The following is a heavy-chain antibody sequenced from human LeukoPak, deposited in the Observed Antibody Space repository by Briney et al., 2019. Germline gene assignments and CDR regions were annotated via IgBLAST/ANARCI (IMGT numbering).Heavy chain of an antibody. CDR3: AKGGYSYGEGDFDY. CDR1: GFTFSSYS. V-gene: IGHV3-21*01. J-gene: IGHJ4*02. D-gene: IGHD5-18*01. CDR2: ISSSSSYI. Sequence: GGSLRLSCAASGFTFSSYSMNWVRQAPGKGLEWVSSISSSSSYIYYADSVKGRFTISRDNAKNSLYLQMNSLRAEDTAVYYCAKGGYSYGEGDFDYWGQGTLVTVSS.